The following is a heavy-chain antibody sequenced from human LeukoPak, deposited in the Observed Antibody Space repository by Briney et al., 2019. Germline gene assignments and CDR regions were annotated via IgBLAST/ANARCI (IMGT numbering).Heavy chain of an antibody. Sequence: SETLSLTCTVSGGSISSYYWSWIRQPPGKGLEWIGYIYYSGSTNYNPSLKSRVTISVDTSKNQFSLKLSSVTAADTAVYYCARAGLNGYYYYFDYWGQGTLVTVSS. CDR3: ARAGLNGYYYYFDY. CDR1: GGSISSYY. D-gene: IGHD3-22*01. J-gene: IGHJ4*02. V-gene: IGHV4-59*01. CDR2: IYYSGST.